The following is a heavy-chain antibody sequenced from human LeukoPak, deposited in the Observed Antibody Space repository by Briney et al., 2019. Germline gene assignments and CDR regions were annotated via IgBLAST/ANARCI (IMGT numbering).Heavy chain of an antibody. V-gene: IGHV1-18*01. CDR2: ISAYNGNT. CDR3: ARLDGYDYVSYYYYGMDV. D-gene: IGHD5-12*01. CDR1: GYTFTSYG. J-gene: IGHJ6*02. Sequence: ASVKVSCKASGYTFTSYGISWVRQAPGQGLEWMGWISAYNGNTNYAQKLQGRVTMTTDTSTSTAYMELRSLRSDDTAVYYCARLDGYDYVSYYYYGMDVWGQGTTVTVFS.